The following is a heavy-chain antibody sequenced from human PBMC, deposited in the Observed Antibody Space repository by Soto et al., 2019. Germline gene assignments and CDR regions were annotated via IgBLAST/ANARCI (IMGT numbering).Heavy chain of an antibody. J-gene: IGHJ6*03. V-gene: IGHV3-9*01. CDR3: EKDFRRRGYYNYSMDV. CDR1: GFTFDDYA. Sequence: GGSLRLSCAASGFTFDDYAMHWVRQAPGKGLEWVSGISWNSGSIGYADSVKGRFTISRDNAKNSQYLQMNSLRVEDTALYYWEKDFRRRGYYNYSMDVGGGGTRVPVSS. CDR2: ISWNSGSI.